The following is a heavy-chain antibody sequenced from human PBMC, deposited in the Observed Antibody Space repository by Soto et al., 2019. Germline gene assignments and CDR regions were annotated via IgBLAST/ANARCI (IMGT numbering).Heavy chain of an antibody. V-gene: IGHV4-4*07. J-gene: IGHJ3*02. D-gene: IGHD1-26*01. Sequence: SETLSLTCTVSGGSIVGYYWSWIRQSAGKGLEWIGRIHSSGRTNYNPSLNSRVSMSVDVSKSQFALNLTSVTAADTAVYYCVKVDWLIVGQAFDIWGQGTMVTVSS. CDR2: IHSSGRT. CDR1: GGSIVGYY. CDR3: VKVDWLIVGQAFDI.